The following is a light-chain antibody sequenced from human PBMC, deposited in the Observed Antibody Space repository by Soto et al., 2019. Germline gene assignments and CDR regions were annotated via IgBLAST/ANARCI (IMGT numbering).Light chain of an antibody. CDR1: QSISSF. Sequence: DIQMNQSPSSLSASVGDRITITCRARQSISSFLNWYQQNPGKAPKLLIYAASSLQSGVPSRFSGSGSGTDFTLTISSLQPEEFATYYCQQSYSTPYTFGQGTKLEIK. CDR3: QQSYSTPYT. CDR2: AAS. V-gene: IGKV1-39*01. J-gene: IGKJ2*01.